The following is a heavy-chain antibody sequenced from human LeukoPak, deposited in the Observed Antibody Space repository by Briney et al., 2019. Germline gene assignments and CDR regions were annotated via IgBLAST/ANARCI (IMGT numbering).Heavy chain of an antibody. CDR1: GFTFDDYT. V-gene: IGHV3-43*01. Sequence: QPGGSLRFSCAASGFTFDDYTMHWVRQAPGKGLEWVSLISWDGGSTYYADSVKGRFTISRDNSKNSLYLQMNSLRTEDTALYYCAKDIGGYCSGGSCYSGGAFDIWGQGTMVTVSS. CDR3: AKDIGGYCSGGSCYSGGAFDI. D-gene: IGHD2-15*01. CDR2: ISWDGGST. J-gene: IGHJ3*02.